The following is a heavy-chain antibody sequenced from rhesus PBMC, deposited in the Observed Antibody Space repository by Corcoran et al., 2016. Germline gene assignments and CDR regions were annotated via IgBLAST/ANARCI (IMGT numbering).Heavy chain of an antibody. CDR2: IYGNSAST. D-gene: IGHD2-8*01. Sequence: QVQLQELGPGLVKPPETLSPTCAVYGGSISGYYYWSWIRQPPGKGREWIGYIYGNSASTNSNPSLNNRVAISKVTSKNQFSLKLSSVTAADTAVYYCARDSSGYCSGGVCYGFDYWGQGVLVTVSS. CDR1: GGSISGYYY. V-gene: IGHV4-73*01. CDR3: ARDSSGYCSGGVCYGFDY. J-gene: IGHJ4*01.